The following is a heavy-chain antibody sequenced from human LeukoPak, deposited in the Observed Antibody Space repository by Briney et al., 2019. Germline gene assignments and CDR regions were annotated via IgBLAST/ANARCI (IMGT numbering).Heavy chain of an antibody. V-gene: IGHV3-48*03. CDR3: ARDQGIAAAGTLS. CDR2: ISSSGSTI. Sequence: GGSLRLSCAASGFTFSNYEMNWVRQAPGKGLEWVSYISSSGSTIYYADSVKGRFTISRDNAKNSLYLQMNSLRAEDTAVYYCARDQGIAAAGTLSWGQGTLVTVSS. D-gene: IGHD6-13*01. J-gene: IGHJ5*02. CDR1: GFTFSNYE.